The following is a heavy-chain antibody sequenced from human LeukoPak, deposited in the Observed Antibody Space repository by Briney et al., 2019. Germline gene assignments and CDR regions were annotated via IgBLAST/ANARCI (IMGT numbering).Heavy chain of an antibody. CDR3: AKDRGGTGDFDY. CDR2: INPDNGNA. Sequence: ASVKVSCKASGYPFVSYVIHWVRQAPGQRLEWMGWINPDNGNAEYSQKFQGRVTITRDPPATTAYMELSSLRSEDMAVYYCAKDRGGTGDFDYWGQGTLVTVSS. D-gene: IGHD3-10*01. J-gene: IGHJ4*02. V-gene: IGHV1-3*01. CDR1: GYPFVSYV.